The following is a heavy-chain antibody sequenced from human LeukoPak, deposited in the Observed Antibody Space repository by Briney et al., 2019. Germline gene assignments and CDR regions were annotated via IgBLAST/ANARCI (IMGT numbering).Heavy chain of an antibody. V-gene: IGHV3-21*01. J-gene: IGHJ4*02. CDR1: GFTFSCYS. Sequence: GGSLRLSCAASGFTFSCYSLNWVRQAPGKGLEWVSSIGSSSSYIFYADSVKGRFTISRDNAKNSLYLQMNSLRVEDSAVYYCARDLVYCSGSSCYQRAFDYWGQGTLVTVSS. D-gene: IGHD2-15*01. CDR2: IGSSSSYI. CDR3: ARDLVYCSGSSCYQRAFDY.